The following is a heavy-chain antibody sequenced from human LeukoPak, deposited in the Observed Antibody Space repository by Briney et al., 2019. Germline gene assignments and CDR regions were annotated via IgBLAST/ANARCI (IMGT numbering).Heavy chain of an antibody. CDR1: GGTFSSYA. V-gene: IGHV1-69*05. CDR2: IIPIFGTA. Sequence: SVQVSCKASGGTFSSYAISWVRQAPGQGLEWMGGIIPIFGTANYAQKFQGRVTITTDESTSTAYMELSSLRSEDTAVYYCARATIAVAGTRYFDYWGQGTLVTVSS. D-gene: IGHD6-19*01. CDR3: ARATIAVAGTRYFDY. J-gene: IGHJ4*02.